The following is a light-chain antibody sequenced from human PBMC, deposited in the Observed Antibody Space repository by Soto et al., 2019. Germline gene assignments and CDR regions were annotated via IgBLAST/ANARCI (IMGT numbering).Light chain of an antibody. CDR3: KQYDNXPWT. CDR2: GAS. J-gene: IGKJ1*01. CDR1: QIISDT. Sequence: EIVMTQSPATLSVSPGGRATLSFRAIQIISDTLACYQQKPGHAPRLLIYGASIRATGFPARFSGSGSGTDFTLTISSLQSEDFAVYYFKQYDNXPWTFGQGTKV. V-gene: IGKV3-15*01.